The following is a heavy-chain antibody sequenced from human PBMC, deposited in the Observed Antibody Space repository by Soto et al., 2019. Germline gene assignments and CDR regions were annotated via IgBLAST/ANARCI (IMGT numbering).Heavy chain of an antibody. Sequence: QVQLVQSGAEVKKPGSSVKVSCKASGGTFSSYTISCVRQATVQGLEWMGRIIPILGIANYAQKFQGRVTITADKSTSTAYMELSSLRSEDTAVYYCARDLNWFDPWGQGTLVTVSS. CDR2: IIPILGIA. CDR1: GGTFSSYT. CDR3: ARDLNWFDP. V-gene: IGHV1-69*08. J-gene: IGHJ5*02.